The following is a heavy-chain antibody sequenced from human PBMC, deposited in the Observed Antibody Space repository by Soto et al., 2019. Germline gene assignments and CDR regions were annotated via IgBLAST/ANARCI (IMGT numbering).Heavy chain of an antibody. D-gene: IGHD1-26*01. V-gene: IGHV3-30-3*01. CDR2: ISFDGTEK. J-gene: IGHJ3*01. CDR1: GFTFSYYA. Sequence: GGSLRLSCLVSGFTFSYYAMDWVRQTPGQRLEWVSAISFDGTEKHYADSVKGRVTISRDNTRNTLFLQINSLTTDDTAVYYCARGPFRIQPWEEGFDVWGKGTLVTVSS. CDR3: ARGPFRIQPWEEGFDV.